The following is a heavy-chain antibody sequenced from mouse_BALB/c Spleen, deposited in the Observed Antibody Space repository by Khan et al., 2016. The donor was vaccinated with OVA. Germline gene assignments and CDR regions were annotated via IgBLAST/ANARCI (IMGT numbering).Heavy chain of an antibody. CDR2: IFTYTGQP. D-gene: IGHD2-10*01. Sequence: QIQLVQSGPELKKPGETVKISCKASGYTFTNYGVSWVKQAPGKDLKWMGWIFTYTGQPTYADDFKGRFAFSLETSASTAFLQINNLKNEDMATXCCARGSYYDAMDYWGQGTSGTVSS. CDR1: GYTFTNYG. J-gene: IGHJ4*01. V-gene: IGHV9-1*02. CDR3: ARGSYYDAMDY.